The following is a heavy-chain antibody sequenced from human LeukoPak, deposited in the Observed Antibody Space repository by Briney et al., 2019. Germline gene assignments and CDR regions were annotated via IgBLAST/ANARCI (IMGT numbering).Heavy chain of an antibody. D-gene: IGHD3-10*01. CDR1: GGTFSSYA. V-gene: IGHV1-69*13. CDR2: IIPIFGTA. J-gene: IGHJ4*02. CDR3: ARESTMVRGVMDY. Sequence: SVKVSCKASGGTFSSYAISWVRQAPGQGLEGLGGIIPIFGTANYAQKFQGRVTITADESTSTAYMELSSLRSEDTAVYYCARESTMVRGVMDYWGQGTLVTVSS.